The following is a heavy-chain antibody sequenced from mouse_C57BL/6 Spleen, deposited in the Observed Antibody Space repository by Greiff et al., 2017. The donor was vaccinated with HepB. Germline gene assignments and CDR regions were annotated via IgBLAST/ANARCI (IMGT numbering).Heavy chain of an antibody. CDR3: ARYGRLSYAMDY. Sequence: EVMLAESGGGLVQPGGSLSLSCAASGFTFTDYYMSWVRQPPGKALEWLGFIRNKANGYTTEYSASVKGRFTISRDNSQSILYLQMNALRAEDSATYYCARYGRLSYAMDYWGQGTSVTVSS. J-gene: IGHJ4*01. D-gene: IGHD2-4*01. V-gene: IGHV7-3*01. CDR1: GFTFTDYY. CDR2: IRNKANGYTT.